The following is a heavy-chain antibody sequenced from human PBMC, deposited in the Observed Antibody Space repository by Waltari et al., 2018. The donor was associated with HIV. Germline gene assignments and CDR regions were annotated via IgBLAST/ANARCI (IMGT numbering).Heavy chain of an antibody. CDR2: VYHSGST. CDR3: ARGSSYSAHNWLDP. Sequence: QVQLQESGPGLVKPSGTLSLTCAVPGGSIGSSNWWVWVRQPAGKGLEWIGDVYHSGSTNYNPSLKSRVTISVDTSKSRFFLSLKSVTAADTAIYYCARGSSYSAHNWLDPWGQGTLVTVSS. CDR1: GGSIGSSNW. V-gene: IGHV4-4*02. D-gene: IGHD2-15*01. J-gene: IGHJ5*02.